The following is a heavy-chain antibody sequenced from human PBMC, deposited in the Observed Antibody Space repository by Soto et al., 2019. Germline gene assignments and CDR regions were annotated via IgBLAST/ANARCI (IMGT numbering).Heavy chain of an antibody. J-gene: IGHJ5*02. CDR2: IYHSGST. D-gene: IGHD2-2*01. CDR3: ARVPDR. Sequence: ASETLSLTCAVSGGSISSGGYSWSWIRQPPGKGLEWIGYIYHSGSTYYNPSLKCRVTISVDRSKNQFSLKLSSVTAADTAVYYCARVPDRWGQGTLVTVSS. CDR1: GGSISSGGYS. V-gene: IGHV4-30-2*01.